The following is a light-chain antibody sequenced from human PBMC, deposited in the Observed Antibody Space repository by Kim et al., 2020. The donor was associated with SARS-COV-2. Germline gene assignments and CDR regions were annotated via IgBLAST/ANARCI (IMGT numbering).Light chain of an antibody. CDR1: SSNIGSKY. CDR2: RNN. Sequence: GQRGTICCSGSSSNIGSKYVDWYQQRPGTAPKLLIYRNNQRPSGVPDRFSGSKSGTSASLAISGLRSEDEADYYCAAWDDSLSGRVFGGGTKLTVL. V-gene: IGLV1-47*01. CDR3: AAWDDSLSGRV. J-gene: IGLJ3*02.